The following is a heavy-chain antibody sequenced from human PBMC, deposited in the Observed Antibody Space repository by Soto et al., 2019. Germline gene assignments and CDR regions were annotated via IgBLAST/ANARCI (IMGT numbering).Heavy chain of an antibody. CDR2: IYHSGST. D-gene: IGHD3-3*01. J-gene: IGHJ5*02. CDR3: ARAEYYAFWIGIDP. CDR1: GVSISSCGYS. V-gene: IGHV4-30-2*01. Sequence: SETLSLTCAVSGVSISSCGYSWSWIRQPPGKGLEWIGYIYHSGSTYYNPSLKSRVIISVDRTKNQFSLKLSSVTAADKAVYYCARAEYYAFWIGIDPWGQGTLVTVSS.